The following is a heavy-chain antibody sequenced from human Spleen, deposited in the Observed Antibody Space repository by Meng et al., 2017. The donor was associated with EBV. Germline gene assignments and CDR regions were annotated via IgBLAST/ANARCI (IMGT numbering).Heavy chain of an antibody. V-gene: IGHV3-30*18. Sequence: QVQVVESGGGVVQPGGSLRLSCAASGFTFSSYGMHWVRQAPGKGLEWLAVISFDGNDKYYADSVRGRFTVSRDNSKNTLYLQMNSLRAEDTAVYYCAKDWGAVPAFYWGQGTLVTVSS. CDR3: AKDWGAVPAFY. CDR2: ISFDGNDK. D-gene: IGHD6-19*01. J-gene: IGHJ4*02. CDR1: GFTFSSYG.